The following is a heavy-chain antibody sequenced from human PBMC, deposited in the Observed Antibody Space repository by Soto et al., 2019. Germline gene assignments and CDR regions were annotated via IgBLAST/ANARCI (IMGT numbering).Heavy chain of an antibody. CDR2: ISYDGSNK. D-gene: IGHD3-10*01. V-gene: IGHV3-30*18. CDR1: GFTFSSYG. J-gene: IGHJ6*02. Sequence: QVQLVESGGGVVQPGRSLRLSCAASGFTFSSYGMHWVRQAPGKGLEWVAVISYDGSNKYYADSVKGRFTISRDNSKNTLYLQMNSRRAEDTAVYYCAKDALWFGGYYYYGMDVWGQGTTVTVSS. CDR3: AKDALWFGGYYYYGMDV.